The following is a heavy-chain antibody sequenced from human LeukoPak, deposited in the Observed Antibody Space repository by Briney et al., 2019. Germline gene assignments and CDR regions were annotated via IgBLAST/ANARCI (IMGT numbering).Heavy chain of an antibody. V-gene: IGHV3-13*01. Sequence: TGGSLGLSCAASGFTFSSYDMHWVRQATGKGLEWVSAIGTAGDTYYPGSVKGRFTISRENAKNSLYLQMNSLRAGDTAVYYCTRDTGCPGGTCYSFYDYWGQGTLVTVSS. CDR3: TRDTGCPGGTCYSFYDY. D-gene: IGHD2-15*01. CDR2: IGTAGDT. J-gene: IGHJ4*02. CDR1: GFTFSSYD.